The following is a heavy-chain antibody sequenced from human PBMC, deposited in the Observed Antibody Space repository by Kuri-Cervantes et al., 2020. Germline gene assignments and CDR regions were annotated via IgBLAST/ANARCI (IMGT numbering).Heavy chain of an antibody. J-gene: IGHJ6*03. CDR3: ARDADMLQGFYYYYMDV. CDR1: GFTFSSYA. D-gene: IGHD3-16*01. V-gene: IGHV3-30*01. Sequence: SLKISCAASGFTFSSYAMSWVRQAPGKGLEWVAVISYDGSNKYYADSVKGRFTISRDNSKNTLYLQMNSLRAEDTAVYYCARDADMLQGFYYYYMDVWGKGTTVTVSS. CDR2: ISYDGSNK.